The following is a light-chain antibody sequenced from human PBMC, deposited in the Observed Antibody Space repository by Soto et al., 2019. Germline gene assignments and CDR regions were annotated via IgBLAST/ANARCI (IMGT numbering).Light chain of an antibody. CDR2: GAS. CDR3: QQYGSSPYT. CDR1: QSVRNSY. Sequence: EIVLTPSPGTLSLSPGERATLSCRASQSVRNSYLAWYHQKPGQAPRLLIYGASGRATGIPDRFSGSGSGTDFTLTISRLEPEDFAVYYCQQYGSSPYTFGQGTKLEI. J-gene: IGKJ2*01. V-gene: IGKV3-20*01.